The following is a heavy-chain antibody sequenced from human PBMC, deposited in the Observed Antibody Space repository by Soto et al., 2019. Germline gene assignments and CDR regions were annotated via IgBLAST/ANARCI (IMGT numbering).Heavy chain of an antibody. D-gene: IGHD6-19*01. CDR2: IYYSGST. CDR3: ARSGAGSGWL. V-gene: IGHV4-61*01. CDR1: GDSVSSGRYY. J-gene: IGHJ4*02. Sequence: PSETLSLTCTVSGDSVSSGRYYWSWIRQPPGKGLEWLAYIYYSGSTNYNPSLKSRVAILRDTSKNQFSLKLTSVTAADTAIYYCARSGAGSGWLGGQGTSVTVSS.